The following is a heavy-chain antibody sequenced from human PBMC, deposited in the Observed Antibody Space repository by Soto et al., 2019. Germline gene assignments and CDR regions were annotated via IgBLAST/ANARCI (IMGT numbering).Heavy chain of an antibody. CDR3: VKDRRTTRRAMDV. J-gene: IGHJ6*02. CDR1: GFTFSSYA. V-gene: IGHV3-64D*06. CDR2: ISSNGGST. D-gene: IGHD1-7*01. Sequence: PGGSLRLSCAASGFTFSSYAMHWVRQAAGKGLEYVSGISSNGGSTYYADSVKDRFTISRDNSKNTLFLQVNSPTAEDTAVYYCVKDRRTTRRAMDVWGQGTTVTVSS.